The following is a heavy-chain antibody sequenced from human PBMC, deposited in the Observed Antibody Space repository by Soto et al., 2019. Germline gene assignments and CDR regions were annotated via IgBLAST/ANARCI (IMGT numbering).Heavy chain of an antibody. CDR1: GYTFTTYA. Sequence: ASVKVSCKASGYTFTTYAMHWVRQAPGQRLEWMGWINAGNGATKYSQNFQDRLTITRDPSANTAFMELSSLRSEDTAVYYCARVLSWASYYDFWSGYYNYYYYGMDVWGQGTTVTVSS. J-gene: IGHJ6*02. V-gene: IGHV1-3*01. CDR2: INAGNGAT. CDR3: ARVLSWASYYDFWSGYYNYYYYGMDV. D-gene: IGHD3-3*01.